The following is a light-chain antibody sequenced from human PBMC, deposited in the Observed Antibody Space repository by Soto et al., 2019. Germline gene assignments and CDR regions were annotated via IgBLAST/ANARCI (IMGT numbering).Light chain of an antibody. V-gene: IGLV1-47*01. CDR3: AAWDDSLSGPGV. CDR1: SSNIGSNY. Sequence: QPVLTQPPSASGTPGQRVTISCSGSSSNIGSNYVYWYQQLPGTAPKLLIYRNNQRPSGVPDRFSGSKSGTSASLAISGLRSEDEACYYCAAWDDSLSGPGVFGGGTKVTVL. CDR2: RNN. J-gene: IGLJ3*02.